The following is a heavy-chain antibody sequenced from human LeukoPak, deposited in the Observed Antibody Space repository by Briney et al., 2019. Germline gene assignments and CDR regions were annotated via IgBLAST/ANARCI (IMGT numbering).Heavy chain of an antibody. CDR1: GFTVSSNY. D-gene: IGHD3-22*01. CDR2: IYSGGST. V-gene: IGHV3-53*01. CDR3: ASPLYYDSRFGAFDI. Sequence: GGSLRLSCAASGFTVSSNYMSWVRQAPGKGLEWVPVIYSGGSTYYADSVKGRFTISRDNSKNTLYLQMNSLRAEDTAVYYCASPLYYDSRFGAFDIWDQGTMVTVSS. J-gene: IGHJ3*02.